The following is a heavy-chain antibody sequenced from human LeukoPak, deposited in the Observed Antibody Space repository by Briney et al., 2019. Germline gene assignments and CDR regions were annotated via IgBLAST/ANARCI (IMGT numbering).Heavy chain of an antibody. V-gene: IGHV1-69*06. J-gene: IGHJ6*03. D-gene: IGHD3-10*01. CDR1: GGTFSSYA. CDR2: IIPISGTA. Sequence: ASVKVSCKASGGTFSSYAISWVRQAPGQGLEWMGGIIPISGTANYAQKFQGRVTITADKSTSTAYMELSSLRSEDTAVYYCARSCYGSGSYANYYYYYMDVWGKGTTVTVSS. CDR3: ARSCYGSGSYANYYYYYMDV.